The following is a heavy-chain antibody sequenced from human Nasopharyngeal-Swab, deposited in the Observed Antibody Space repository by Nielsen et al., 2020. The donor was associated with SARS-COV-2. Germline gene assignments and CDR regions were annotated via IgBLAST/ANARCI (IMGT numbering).Heavy chain of an antibody. CDR3: ARDFSPGSTYYFDY. V-gene: IGHV3-30-3*01. CDR2: ISYDGSNK. D-gene: IGHD3-10*01. J-gene: IGHJ4*02. CDR1: GYTFTSYA. Sequence: SCKASGYTFTSYAMHWVRQAPGKGLEWVAVISYDGSNKYYADSVKGRFTISRDNSKNTLYLQMNSLRAEDTAVYYCARDFSPGSTYYFDYWGQGTLVTVSS.